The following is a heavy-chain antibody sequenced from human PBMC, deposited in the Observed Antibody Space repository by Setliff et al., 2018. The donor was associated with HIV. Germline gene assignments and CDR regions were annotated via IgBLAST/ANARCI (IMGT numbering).Heavy chain of an antibody. CDR3: TGWGSGWPQNY. J-gene: IGHJ4*02. CDR2: IRTKINNYAT. CDR1: GFTFSGSA. V-gene: IGHV3-73*01. D-gene: IGHD6-19*01. Sequence: GGSLRLSCAASGFTFSGSAIHWVRQDSGRGLEWIGRIRTKINNYATTYTASVKDRFIISRDDSKNTAFLQMNSLKSEDTAVYYCTGWGSGWPQNYWGQGTLVTVSS.